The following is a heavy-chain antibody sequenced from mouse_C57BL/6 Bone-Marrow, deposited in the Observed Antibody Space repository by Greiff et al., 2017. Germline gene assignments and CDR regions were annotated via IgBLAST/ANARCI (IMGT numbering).Heavy chain of an antibody. CDR3: APYYYGGGAMDY. CDR1: GYSITSGYY. V-gene: IGHV3-6*01. D-gene: IGHD1-1*01. J-gene: IGHJ4*01. Sequence: DVQLQESGPGLVKPSQSLSLTCSVTGYSITSGYYWNWIRQFPGNKLEWMGYISYDGSNNYNPSLKNRISITRDTSKNQFFLKLNSVTTEDTATYYCAPYYYGGGAMDYWGQGTSVTVSS. CDR2: ISYDGSN.